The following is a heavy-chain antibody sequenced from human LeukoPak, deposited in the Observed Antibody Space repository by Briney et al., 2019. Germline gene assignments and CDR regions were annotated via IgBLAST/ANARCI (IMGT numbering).Heavy chain of an antibody. CDR3: ARDGPDIVVVPAAILPLDY. J-gene: IGHJ4*02. CDR1: GYSISSGYY. CDR2: IYHSGST. V-gene: IGHV4-38-2*02. Sequence: PSETLSPTCTVSGYSISSGYYWGWIRQPPGKGLEWIGSIYHSGSTYYNPSLKSRVTISVDTSKNQFSLKLSSVTAADTAVYYCARDGPDIVVVPAAILPLDYWGQGTLVTVSS. D-gene: IGHD2-2*02.